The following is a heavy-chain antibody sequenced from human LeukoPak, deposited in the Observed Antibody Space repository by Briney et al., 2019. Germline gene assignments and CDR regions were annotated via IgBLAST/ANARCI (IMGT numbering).Heavy chain of an antibody. Sequence: ASETLSLTCTVSGASISSYYWTWILQPPGKELEWIGYIYYSGSTNYNPSLKSRVTISVDTSKNRFSLKLSSVTAADTAVYYCASNYYGSGSLDYWGQGTLVTVSS. J-gene: IGHJ4*02. CDR2: IYYSGST. V-gene: IGHV4-59*08. CDR1: GASISSYY. D-gene: IGHD3-10*01. CDR3: ASNYYGSGSLDY.